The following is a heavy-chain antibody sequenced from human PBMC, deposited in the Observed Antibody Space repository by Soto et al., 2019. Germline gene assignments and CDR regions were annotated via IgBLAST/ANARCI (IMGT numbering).Heavy chain of an antibody. CDR2: INPNSGGT. Sequence: QVQLVQSGAEVKKPGASVKVSCKASGYTFTGYYMHWVRQAPGQGLEWMGWINPNSGGTNYAQKFQGWVTMTRDTSISTAYMELSRLRSDDTAVYYCARDRGPAAIAYYYGMDVWGQGTTVTVSS. D-gene: IGHD2-2*02. CDR3: ARDRGPAAIAYYYGMDV. J-gene: IGHJ6*02. V-gene: IGHV1-2*04. CDR1: GYTFTGYY.